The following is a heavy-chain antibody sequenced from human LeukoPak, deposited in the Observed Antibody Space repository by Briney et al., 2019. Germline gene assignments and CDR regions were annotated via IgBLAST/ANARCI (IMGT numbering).Heavy chain of an antibody. V-gene: IGHV3-23*01. J-gene: IGHJ3*02. CDR2: ISGSGGST. Sequence: GGSLRLSCAASGFTFSSYAMSWVRQAPGKGLEWVSAISGSGGSTYYADSVKGRFTISRDDSKNTLYLQMNSLRAEDTAVYYCARHATLRRDAFDIWGQGTMVTVSS. CDR1: GFTFSSYA. D-gene: IGHD4-17*01. CDR3: ARHATLRRDAFDI.